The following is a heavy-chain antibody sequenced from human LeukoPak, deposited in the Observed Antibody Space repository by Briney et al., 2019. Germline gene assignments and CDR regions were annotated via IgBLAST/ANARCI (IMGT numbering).Heavy chain of an antibody. J-gene: IGHJ3*02. Sequence: PSETLSLTCTVSGGSISSYYWSWIRQPPGKGLEWIGYIYYSGSTNYNPSLKSRVTISVDTSKNQFSLKLSSVTAADTAVYYCARDSPILNAFDIWGQGTMVTVSS. CDR1: GGSISSYY. CDR2: IYYSGST. D-gene: IGHD3-9*01. V-gene: IGHV4-59*01. CDR3: ARDSPILNAFDI.